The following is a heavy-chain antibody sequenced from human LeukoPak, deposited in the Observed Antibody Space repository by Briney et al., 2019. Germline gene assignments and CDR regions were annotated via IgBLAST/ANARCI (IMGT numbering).Heavy chain of an antibody. V-gene: IGHV3-23*01. D-gene: IGHD3-22*01. Sequence: GGSLRLSCAASGFTFSSYAMSWVRQAPGKGLEWVSAISGSGGSTYYADSVKGRFTISRDNSKNTLYLQMNSLRAEDTAVYYCAKAKTMIPSGDAFDIWAKGQWSPSLQ. CDR2: ISGSGGST. CDR1: GFTFSSYA. CDR3: AKAKTMIPSGDAFDI. J-gene: IGHJ3*02.